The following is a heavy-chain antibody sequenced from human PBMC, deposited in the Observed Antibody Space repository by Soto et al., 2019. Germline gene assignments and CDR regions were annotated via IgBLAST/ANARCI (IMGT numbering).Heavy chain of an antibody. Sequence: EVQLVESGGGLVKPGGSLRLSCAASGFTFSSHSMNWVRQAPGKGLEWVSSISSSSSYIYYADSVKGRFTISRDNAKNSLYLQMNSLRAEDTAVYYCARVYGSGSYSAAFDIWGQGTMVTVSS. V-gene: IGHV3-21*01. J-gene: IGHJ3*02. CDR1: GFTFSSHS. D-gene: IGHD3-10*01. CDR3: ARVYGSGSYSAAFDI. CDR2: ISSSSSYI.